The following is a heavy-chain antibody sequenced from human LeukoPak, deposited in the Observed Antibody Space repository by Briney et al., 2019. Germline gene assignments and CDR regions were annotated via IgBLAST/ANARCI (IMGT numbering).Heavy chain of an antibody. D-gene: IGHD2-2*03. CDR3: ARDLIGWSLDP. Sequence: GGSLRLSCAASGFSLSSFEMNWVRQAPGKGLEWIAYVDNDGWATSYYADSVKGRFTITRDDAKSSLYLQMDSLTVEDTAVYYCARDLIGWSLDPWCQGTPVSVSS. V-gene: IGHV3-48*03. CDR2: VDNDGWAT. CDR1: GFSLSSFE. J-gene: IGHJ5*02.